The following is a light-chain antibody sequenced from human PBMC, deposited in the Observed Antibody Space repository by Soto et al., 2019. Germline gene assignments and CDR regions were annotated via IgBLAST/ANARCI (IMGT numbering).Light chain of an antibody. V-gene: IGLV2-23*02. Sequence: SALTQPASVSGSPGQSITISCTGTSSDVGSYDLVSWYQHHPGKAPKLMIYEVSKRPSGVSNRFSGSKSGNTASLTISGLQAEDEADYYCRSYAGSSTFGYVFGTGTKVTVL. CDR2: EVS. CDR3: RSYAGSSTFGYV. J-gene: IGLJ1*01. CDR1: SSDVGSYDL.